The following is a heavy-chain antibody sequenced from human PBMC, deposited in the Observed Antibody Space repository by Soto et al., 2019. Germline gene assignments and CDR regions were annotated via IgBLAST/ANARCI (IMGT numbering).Heavy chain of an antibody. Sequence: ASVKVSCKASGDTLPNYGISWVRQAPGQGLEWMGWISVYKGNTKYAQKFQGRVTMTTDTSTSTAYMELRNLRSDDTAVYYCGREYCSSTSCFQPDYWGQGTLVTVSS. V-gene: IGHV1-18*01. CDR1: GDTLPNYG. CDR2: ISVYKGNT. J-gene: IGHJ4*02. CDR3: GREYCSSTSCFQPDY. D-gene: IGHD2-2*01.